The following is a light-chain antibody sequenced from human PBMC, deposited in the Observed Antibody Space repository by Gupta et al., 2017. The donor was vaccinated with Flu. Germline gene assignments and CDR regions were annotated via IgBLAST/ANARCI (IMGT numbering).Light chain of an antibody. CDR2: NTN. V-gene: IGLV8-61*01. CDR1: SGSVSSGYY. CDR3: VLYMGSAIQL. J-gene: IGLJ2*01. Sequence: QTVVTQEPSFSVSPGGTVTLTCGLSSGSVSSGYYPSWYQQTPGQAPRTLIYNTNTRSSGVPDRFSGSILGNKAALTITGAQADDESDYYCVLYMGSAIQLFGGGTKLTVL.